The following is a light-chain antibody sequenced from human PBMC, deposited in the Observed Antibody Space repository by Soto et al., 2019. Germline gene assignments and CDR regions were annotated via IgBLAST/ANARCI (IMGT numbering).Light chain of an antibody. J-gene: IGLJ2*01. Sequence: QSALTQPASVSGSPGQSITITCTGTRSDIGAYNFVSWYQQHPGEVPKLMLYDVSIRPSGVSHRFSGSKSGNTASLTISGLQAEDEADYYCTSWTTSTTMIFGGGTKVTVL. CDR2: DVS. CDR1: RSDIGAYNF. CDR3: TSWTTSTTMI. V-gene: IGLV2-14*03.